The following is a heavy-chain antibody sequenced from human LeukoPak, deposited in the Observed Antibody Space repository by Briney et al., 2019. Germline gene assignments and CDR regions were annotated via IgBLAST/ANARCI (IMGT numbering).Heavy chain of an antibody. CDR2: FDPEDGET. Sequence: ASVKVSCKVSGYTLTELSMHWVRQAPGKGLEWMGGFDPEDGETIYAQKFQGRVTMTTDTSTSTAYMELRSLRSDDTAVYYCARDSGSYHFDYWGQGTLVTVSS. D-gene: IGHD1-26*01. J-gene: IGHJ4*02. CDR3: ARDSGSYHFDY. V-gene: IGHV1-24*01. CDR1: GYTLTELS.